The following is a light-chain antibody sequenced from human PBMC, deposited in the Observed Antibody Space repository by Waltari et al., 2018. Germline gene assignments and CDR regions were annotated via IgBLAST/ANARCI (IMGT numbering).Light chain of an antibody. V-gene: IGKV1-39*01. J-gene: IGKJ2*01. CDR1: QSITSH. Sequence: DIQMTQAPSSLSASVGDRLTMTCRASQSITSHLNWFQQQPGKAPKLLIHTASSLQSGVPSRFSGSGSGTHFTLTITSLQPEDFATYFCQQSYITPYTFGQGTKLDIK. CDR3: QQSYITPYT. CDR2: TAS.